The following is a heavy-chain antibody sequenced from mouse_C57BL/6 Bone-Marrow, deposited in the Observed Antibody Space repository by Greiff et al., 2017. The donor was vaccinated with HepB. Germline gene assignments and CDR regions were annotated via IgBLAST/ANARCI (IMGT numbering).Heavy chain of an antibody. Sequence: VKLVESGPGLVAPSQSLSITCTVSGFSLTSYGVDWVRQSPGKGLEWLGVIWGVGSKNYNSALKPRLSISKDNSKSQVFLTMNSLQTDDTAMYYCASSPPHGTGFAYWGQGTLVTVSA. J-gene: IGHJ3*01. D-gene: IGHD3-3*01. CDR2: IWGVGSK. CDR1: GFSLTSYG. CDR3: ASSPPHGTGFAY. V-gene: IGHV2-6*01.